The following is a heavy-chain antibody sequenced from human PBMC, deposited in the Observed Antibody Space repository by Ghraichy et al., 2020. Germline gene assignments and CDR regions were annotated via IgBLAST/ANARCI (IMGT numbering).Heavy chain of an antibody. CDR1: GGSISRGDYY. V-gene: IGHV4-30-4*01. J-gene: IGHJ5*01. Sequence: SETLSLTCTVSGGSISRGDYYWTWIRQPPGKGLEWVGFVDNSGRTYFKPSLKSRLIISIDTSKSQFFLKLYSVTAADTAVYYCARETIGGPNTGWLDSWGQGTLVIVSS. CDR3: ARETIGGPNTGWLDS. CDR2: VDNSGRT. D-gene: IGHD1-26*01.